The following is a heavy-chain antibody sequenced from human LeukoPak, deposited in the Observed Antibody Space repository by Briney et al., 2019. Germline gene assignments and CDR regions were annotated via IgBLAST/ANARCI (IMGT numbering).Heavy chain of an antibody. Sequence: PSETLSLTCTVSGGSISSYYWSWIRQPPGKGLEWIAYISDIGSINDNPSLKSRVTISLDTSKNQFSLKLSSVTAADTAVYYCAGHHPRNTVDFWGQGTLVTVSS. CDR2: ISDIGSI. J-gene: IGHJ4*02. V-gene: IGHV4-59*08. D-gene: IGHD2/OR15-2a*01. CDR1: GGSISSYY. CDR3: AGHHPRNTVDF.